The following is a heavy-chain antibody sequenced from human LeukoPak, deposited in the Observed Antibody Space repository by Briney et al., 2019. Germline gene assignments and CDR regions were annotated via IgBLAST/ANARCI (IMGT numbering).Heavy chain of an antibody. J-gene: IGHJ4*02. CDR1: GFTFSSYS. V-gene: IGHV3-48*01. D-gene: IGHD3-10*01. CDR3: ARDEFKVRGGSGDY. Sequence: GGSLRLSCAASGFTFSSYSMNLVRRAPGKGLEWVSYISSSSSTIYYADSVKGRFTISRDNAKNSLYLQMNSLRAEDTAVYYCARDEFKVRGGSGDYWGQGTLVTVSS. CDR2: ISSSSSTI.